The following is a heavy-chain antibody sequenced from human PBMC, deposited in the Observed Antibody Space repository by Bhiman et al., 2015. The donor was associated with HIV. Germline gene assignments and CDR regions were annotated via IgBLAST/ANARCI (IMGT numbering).Heavy chain of an antibody. D-gene: IGHD5-24*01. CDR3: ANSRRDGYIDY. J-gene: IGHJ4*02. V-gene: IGHV3-21*01. CDR2: ISSTSSYI. CDR1: GFTFSTYN. Sequence: EVQLVESGGGLVKPGGSLRLSCAASGFTFSTYNMNWVRQAPGKGLEWVSLISSTSSYIYWADSVKGRFAISRDNAKNSLYLQMNSLRVEDTAVYYCANSRRDGYIDYWGQGTLVTVSS.